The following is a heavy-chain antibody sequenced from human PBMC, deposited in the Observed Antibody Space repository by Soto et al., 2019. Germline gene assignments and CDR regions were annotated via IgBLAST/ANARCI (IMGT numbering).Heavy chain of an antibody. V-gene: IGHV1-18*01. D-gene: IGHD3-10*01. CDR1: GYTFASYG. CDR3: ARLRVRGLIDYYGMDV. CDR2: ISAYNGNT. Sequence: QVQLVQSGAEVKKPGASVKVSCKASGYTFASYGISWVRQAPGQGLEWMGWISAYNGNTNYAQMLQGRVTMTTDTSTSTAYMELRSLTSDDTAVYFCARLRVRGLIDYYGMDVWGQGTTVTVSS. J-gene: IGHJ6*02.